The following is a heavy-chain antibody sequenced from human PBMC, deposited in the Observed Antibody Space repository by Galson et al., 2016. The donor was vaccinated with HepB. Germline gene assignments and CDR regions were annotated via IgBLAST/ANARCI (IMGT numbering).Heavy chain of an antibody. CDR3: ARGWRVPPLERRQPTWFGP. V-gene: IGHV1-2*02. D-gene: IGHD1-1*01. CDR2: INPSNGAT. CDR1: GYNFHDYY. J-gene: IGHJ5*02. Sequence: SVKVSCKGSGYNFHDYYIHYFRQAPGQGLQWVGFINPSNGATNYAYKFQDRVIMLRDTSGTSVFMELSGLRSEDSAVFYCARGWRVPPLERRQPTWFGPWGQGTLVTVSS.